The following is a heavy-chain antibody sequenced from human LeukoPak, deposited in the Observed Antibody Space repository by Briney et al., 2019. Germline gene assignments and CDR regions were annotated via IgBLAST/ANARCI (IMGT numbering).Heavy chain of an antibody. CDR2: ISGHNGNT. J-gene: IGHJ5*02. Sequence: GASVKVSCKASGYTFTTSDITWVRQAPGQGLEWMGWISGHNGNTNYAQKLQGRVTMTTDTSTNTAYMGLRSLRSDDTAVYYCARGARMTIFEGWFDPWGQGTLVTVSS. D-gene: IGHD3-3*01. CDR1: GYTFTTSD. V-gene: IGHV1-18*01. CDR3: ARGARMTIFEGWFDP.